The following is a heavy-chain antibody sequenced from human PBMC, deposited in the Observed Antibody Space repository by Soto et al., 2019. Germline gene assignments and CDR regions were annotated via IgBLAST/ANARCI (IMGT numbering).Heavy chain of an antibody. V-gene: IGHV4-61*01. CDR3: ARQTNLDYFDY. D-gene: IGHD1-1*01. CDR1: GDSVNSRSHY. J-gene: IGHJ4*02. CDR2: FYSSGSP. Sequence: NPSETLSLTCTVSGDSVNSRSHYWSWIRQPPGKGLEWIGYFYSSGSPHYSPSLKSRVTMSVDTSNNQFSLELSSVTAADTTVYFCARQTNLDYFDYWGQGTLVTVSS.